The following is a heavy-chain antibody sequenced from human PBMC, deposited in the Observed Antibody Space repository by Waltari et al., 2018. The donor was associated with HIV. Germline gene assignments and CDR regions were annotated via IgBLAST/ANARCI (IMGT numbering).Heavy chain of an antibody. CDR3: GYTTGTDTYFDY. CDR2: INAGNGNT. J-gene: IGHJ4*02. V-gene: IGHV1-3*01. D-gene: IGHD1-1*01. CDR1: GYTFTSYA. Sequence: QVQLVQSGAEVKKPGASVKVSCKASGYTFTSYAMHWVRQAPGQRLEWMGWINAGNGNTKYSQKFQGRVTITRDTSASTAYMELSSLRSEDTAVYYCGYTTGTDTYFDYWGQGTLVTVSS.